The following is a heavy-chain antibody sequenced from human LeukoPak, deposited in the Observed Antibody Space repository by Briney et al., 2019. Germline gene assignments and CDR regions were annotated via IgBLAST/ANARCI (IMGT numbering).Heavy chain of an antibody. Sequence: GGSLRLSCAASGFTFSSYEMNWVRQAPGKGLEWVSYISSSGSTIYYPDSVKGRFTISRDNAKNLLYLQMNSLRTEDTAVYYCARDTSTWSLGGYWGQGILVTVSS. J-gene: IGHJ4*02. CDR2: ISSSGSTI. CDR1: GFTFSSYE. V-gene: IGHV3-48*03. CDR3: ARDTSTWSLGGY. D-gene: IGHD6-13*01.